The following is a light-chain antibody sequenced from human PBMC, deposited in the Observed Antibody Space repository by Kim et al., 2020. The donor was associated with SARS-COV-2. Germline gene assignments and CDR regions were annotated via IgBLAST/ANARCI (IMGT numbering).Light chain of an antibody. CDR2: QDN. Sequence: VSPGQTASISCSGDKLGDKYACWYQQKPGQSPVLVIYQDNKRPSGIPERFSGSNSGNTATLTISGTQAMDEADYYCQAWDSSTAVFGGGTQLTVL. CDR3: QAWDSSTAV. CDR1: KLGDKY. J-gene: IGLJ2*01. V-gene: IGLV3-1*01.